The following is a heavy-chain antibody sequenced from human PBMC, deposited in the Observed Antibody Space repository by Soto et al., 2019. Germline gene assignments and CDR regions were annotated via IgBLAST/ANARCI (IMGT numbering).Heavy chain of an antibody. CDR1: GATFNSYA. CDR2: IIPIFGTA. CDR3: ARDEIAAAGHPLGYYYYGMDV. D-gene: IGHD6-13*01. Sequence: SVKVSCXASGATFNSYAISWVRQAPGQGLEWMGGIIPIFGTANYAQKFQGRVTITADESTSTAYMELSSLRSEDTAVYYCARDEIAAAGHPLGYYYYGMDVWGQGTTVTVSS. V-gene: IGHV1-69*13. J-gene: IGHJ6*02.